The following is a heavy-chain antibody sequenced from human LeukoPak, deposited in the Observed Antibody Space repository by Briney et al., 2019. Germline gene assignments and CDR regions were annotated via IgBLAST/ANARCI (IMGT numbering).Heavy chain of an antibody. CDR3: ARVSSWLDY. CDR1: GYTFTGYY. J-gene: IGHJ4*02. Sequence: VASVKVTCKASGYTFTGYYMHWVRQAPGQGLEWMGWINPNSGGTNYAQKFQGRVTMTRDTSISTAYMELSRLGSDDTAVYYCARVSSWLDYWGQGTLVTVSS. V-gene: IGHV1-2*02. D-gene: IGHD6-13*01. CDR2: INPNSGGT.